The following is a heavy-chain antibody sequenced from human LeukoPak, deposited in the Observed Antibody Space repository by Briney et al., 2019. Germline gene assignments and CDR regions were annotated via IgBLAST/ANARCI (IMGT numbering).Heavy chain of an antibody. V-gene: IGHV3-23*01. J-gene: IGHJ4*02. CDR1: GFTFSSYA. D-gene: IGHD3-10*01. CDR3: APLRGFSRPYFDY. Sequence: GGSLRLSCAASGFTFSSYAMSWVRQAPGKGLEWVSAISGGGGSTYYADSVKGRFTISRDNSKNTLYLQMNSLRAEDTAVYYCAPLRGFSRPYFDYWGQGTLVTVSS. CDR2: ISGGGGST.